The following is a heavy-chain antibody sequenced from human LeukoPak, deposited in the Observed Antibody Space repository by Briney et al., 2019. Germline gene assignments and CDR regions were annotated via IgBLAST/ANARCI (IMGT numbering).Heavy chain of an antibody. Sequence: ASVKVSCKASGYTFTGYYMHWVRQAPGQGLEWMGWINPNTGGTNYARQSQGRVTMTRDTSISTAYMELSSLRSDDTAVYYCARDLMIGLPVAGNWGQGALVTVSS. CDR3: ARDLMIGLPVAGN. CDR2: INPNTGGT. D-gene: IGHD6-19*01. CDR1: GYTFTGYY. J-gene: IGHJ4*02. V-gene: IGHV1-2*02.